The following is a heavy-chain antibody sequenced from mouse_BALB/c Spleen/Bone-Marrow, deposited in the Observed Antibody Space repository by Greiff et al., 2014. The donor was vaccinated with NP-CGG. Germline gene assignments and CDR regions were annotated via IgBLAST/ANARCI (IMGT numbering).Heavy chain of an antibody. D-gene: IGHD2-10*02. V-gene: IGHV5-4*02. CDR2: ISDGGNYS. CDR1: GFTFSDYY. CDR3: ARSRMRYGAMDY. J-gene: IGHJ4*01. Sequence: EVKLMESGGGLVKPGGSLKLSCAASGFTFSDYYRYWLRQTPEKRLEWVATISDGGNYSYYPDSVKGRFTISRDNAKNNLYLQMSSLKSEDTAMYYCARSRMRYGAMDYWGQGTSVTVFS.